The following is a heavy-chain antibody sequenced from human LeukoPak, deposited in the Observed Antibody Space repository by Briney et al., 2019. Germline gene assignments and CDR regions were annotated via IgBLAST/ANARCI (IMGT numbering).Heavy chain of an antibody. CDR1: GFTFSSYE. V-gene: IGHV3-48*03. CDR2: ISSSGSTI. Sequence: QPGGSLRLSCAASGFTFSSYEMNWVRQAPGKGLEWVSYISSSGSTIYYADSVKGRFTISRDNAKISLYLQMNSLRAEDTAVYYCARDSSYYDSSGYYDYWGQGTLVTVSS. D-gene: IGHD3-22*01. J-gene: IGHJ4*02. CDR3: ARDSSYYDSSGYYDY.